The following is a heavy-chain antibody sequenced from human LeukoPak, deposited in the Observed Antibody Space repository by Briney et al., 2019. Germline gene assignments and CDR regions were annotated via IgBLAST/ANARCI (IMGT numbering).Heavy chain of an antibody. J-gene: IGHJ4*02. CDR2: ISNDGSNK. CDR1: GFTFSTYA. CDR3: ARDYYESSGYYPWNY. V-gene: IGHV3-30*04. D-gene: IGHD3-22*01. Sequence: PGRSLRLSCAASGFTFSTYAIHWVRQAPGKGLEWVAVISNDGSNKYYADSVKGRFTISRDNSKNTLYLQMNSLRAEDTAVYYCARDYYESSGYYPWNYWGQGTLVTVSS.